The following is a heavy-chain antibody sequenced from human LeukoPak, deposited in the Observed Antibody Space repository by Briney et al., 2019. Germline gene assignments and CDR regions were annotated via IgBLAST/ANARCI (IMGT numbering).Heavy chain of an antibody. CDR1: GFTFSSYA. V-gene: IGHV3-23*01. D-gene: IGHD2/OR15-2a*01. CDR2: ISGSGGST. Sequence: GGSLRLSCAASGFTFSSYAMSWVRQAPGKGLEWVSAISGSGGSTYYADSVKGRFTISRDNSKNTPYLQMNRLRAEDTAVYYCAKDRALVLGELYHWGQGTLVTVSS. CDR3: AKDRALVLGELYH. J-gene: IGHJ5*02.